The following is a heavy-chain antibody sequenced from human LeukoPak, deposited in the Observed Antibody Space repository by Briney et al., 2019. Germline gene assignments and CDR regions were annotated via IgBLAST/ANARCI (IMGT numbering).Heavy chain of an antibody. J-gene: IGHJ6*04. CDR3: ASAPGYCSSTSCYAMSYYYYGMDV. D-gene: IGHD2-2*01. V-gene: IGHV4-34*01. CDR1: GGSFSGYY. CDR2: INHSGST. Sequence: SETLSLTCAVYGGSFSGYYWSWIRQPPGKGLDWIGEINHSGSTNYNPSLKSRVTISVDTSKNQFSLKLSSVTAADTAVYYCASAPGYCSSTSCYAMSYYYYGMDVWGKGTTVTVSS.